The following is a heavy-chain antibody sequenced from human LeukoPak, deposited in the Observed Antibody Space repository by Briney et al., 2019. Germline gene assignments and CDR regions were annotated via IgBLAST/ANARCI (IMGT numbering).Heavy chain of an antibody. CDR2: INPNSGGT. CDR3: ARDPGTRDYGDYYFDY. CDR1: GYTFTGYY. Sequence: ASVKVSCKASGYTFTGYYMHWVRQAPGQGLEWMGWINPNSGGTNYAQKFQGRVTMTRDTSISTAYMELSRLRSDDTAVYYCARDPGTRDYGDYYFDYWGQGTLVTVSS. D-gene: IGHD4-17*01. J-gene: IGHJ4*02. V-gene: IGHV1-2*02.